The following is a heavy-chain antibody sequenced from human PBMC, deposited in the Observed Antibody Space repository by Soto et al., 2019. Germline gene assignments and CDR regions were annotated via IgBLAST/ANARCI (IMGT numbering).Heavy chain of an antibody. V-gene: IGHV1-8*01. J-gene: IGHJ6*03. CDR3: SRSEVGAYMDV. Sequence: QAQLEQSGAEVKEPGASVKVSCKASENTFTNYDIIWVRQAPGQGLEWMGWLNPNNGNTGYAPKFRGRVTMTRDPSKRTAFMEMSSLRAEDTAVYYCSRSEVGAYMDVWGKGTTVTVSS. CDR1: ENTFTNYD. CDR2: LNPNNGNT. D-gene: IGHD1-26*01.